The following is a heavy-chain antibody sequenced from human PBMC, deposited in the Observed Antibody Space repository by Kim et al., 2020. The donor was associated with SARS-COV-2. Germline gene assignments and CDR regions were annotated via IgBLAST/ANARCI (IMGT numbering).Heavy chain of an antibody. D-gene: IGHD3-10*01. CDR3: ARSGDGLYFDY. CDR2: ISYDGSNK. V-gene: IGHV3-30-3*01. J-gene: IGHJ4*02. Sequence: GGSLRLSCAASGFTFSSYAMHWVRQAPGKGLEWVAVISYDGSNKYYADSVKGRFTISRDNSKNTLYLQMNSLRAEDTAVYYCARSGDGLYFDYWGQGTLVTVSS. CDR1: GFTFSSYA.